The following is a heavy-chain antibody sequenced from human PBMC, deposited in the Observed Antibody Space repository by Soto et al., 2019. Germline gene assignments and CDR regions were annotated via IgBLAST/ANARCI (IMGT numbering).Heavy chain of an antibody. D-gene: IGHD6-19*01. CDR2: ISYDGSNT. CDR3: AKDQGSIGFFDY. J-gene: IGHJ4*02. CDR1: GFIFSNYG. V-gene: IGHV3-30*18. Sequence: QMQLVESGGGVVQPGRSLRLSCAASGFIFSNYGMNWVRQAPGKGLEWVAFISYDGSNTYYADSVKGRFPISRDNSKNALYLQVNSLRADDTAVYYCAKDQGSIGFFDYWGQGTLVTVSS.